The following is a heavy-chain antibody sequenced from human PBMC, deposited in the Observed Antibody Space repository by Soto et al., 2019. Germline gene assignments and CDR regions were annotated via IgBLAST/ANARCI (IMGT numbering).Heavy chain of an antibody. CDR3: ARWGHESHIFDY. CDR1: GDSVLSNEVA. Sequence: QVPLQPSGPGLVKPSQTLSVTCDISGDSVLSNEVAWNWIRQSPSKVLAWLGRKYFRSIWYNDYAPSVRSRITITPDTYKNQFSLQLNSVTPEDTATYYCARWGHESHIFDYWGQGTRVTVSS. J-gene: IGHJ4*02. D-gene: IGHD3-16*01. CDR2: KYFRSIWYN. V-gene: IGHV6-1*01.